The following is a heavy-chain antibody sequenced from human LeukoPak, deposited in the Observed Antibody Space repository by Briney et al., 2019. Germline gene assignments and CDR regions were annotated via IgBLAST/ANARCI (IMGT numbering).Heavy chain of an antibody. V-gene: IGHV3-33*01. CDR2: IWYDGSNK. CDR3: ARGLSSGWYTDNWFDP. D-gene: IGHD6-19*01. J-gene: IGHJ5*02. Sequence: GRSLRLSCAASGFTFSSYGMHWVRQAPGKGLEWVAVIWYDGSNKYYADSVKGRFTISRDNSKNTLYLQMNSLRAEDTAVYYCARGLSSGWYTDNWFDPWGQGTLVTVSS. CDR1: GFTFSSYG.